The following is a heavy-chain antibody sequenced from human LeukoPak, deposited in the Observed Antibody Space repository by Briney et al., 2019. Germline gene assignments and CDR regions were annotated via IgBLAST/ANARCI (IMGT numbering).Heavy chain of an antibody. D-gene: IGHD2-8*01. CDR2: ISSGSSYI. CDR3: ARDGPKYCSNGVCYAPVDP. J-gene: IGHJ5*02. V-gene: IGHV3-21*01. CDR1: GFTFSSYS. Sequence: TPGGSLRLSCAASGFTFSSYSMNWVRQAPGKGLEWGSSISSGSSYIYYADSVKGRFTISRDNGKNSLYLQMNSLRAEDTAVYYCARDGPKYCSNGVCYAPVDPWGQGTLVTVSS.